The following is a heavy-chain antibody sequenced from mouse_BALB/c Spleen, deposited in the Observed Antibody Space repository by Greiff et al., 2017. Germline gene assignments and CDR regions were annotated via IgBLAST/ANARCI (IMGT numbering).Heavy chain of an antibody. CDR1: GYTFTSYW. V-gene: IGHV1-87*01. D-gene: IGHD1-3*01. CDR2: IYPGDGDT. J-gene: IGHJ4*01. Sequence: VQLQQSGAELARPGASVKLSCKASGYTFTSYWMQWVKQRPGQGLEWIGAIYPGDGDTRYTQKFKGKATLTADKSSSTAYMQLSSLASEDSAVYYCARKSLSYYYAMDYWGQGTSVTVSS. CDR3: ARKSLSYYYAMDY.